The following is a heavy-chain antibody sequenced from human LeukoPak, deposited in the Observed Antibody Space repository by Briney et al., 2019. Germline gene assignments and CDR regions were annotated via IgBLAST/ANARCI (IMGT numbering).Heavy chain of an antibody. CDR3: ASHDSGSYYALDC. Sequence: SETLSLTCTVSGGSISSSSYYWGWIRQPPGKGLEWIGSIYYSGSTYYNPSLKSRVTISVDTSKNQFSLKLSSVTAADTAVYYCASHDSGSYYALDCWGQGTLVTVSS. D-gene: IGHD1-26*01. V-gene: IGHV4-39*01. CDR2: IYYSGST. J-gene: IGHJ4*02. CDR1: GGSISSSSYY.